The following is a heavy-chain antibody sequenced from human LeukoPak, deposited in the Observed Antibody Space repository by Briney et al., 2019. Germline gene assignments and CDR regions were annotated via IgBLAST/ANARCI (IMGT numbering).Heavy chain of an antibody. CDR2: TYHSGST. D-gene: IGHD7-27*01. CDR1: GGSIRSSNW. CDR3: ARRPTGDPKFDY. Sequence: SSGTLSLTCTVSGGSIRSSNWWSWVRQSPGKGLEWIGETYHSGSTNYNPSLKSRVTISVDTSKNRFSLKLSTVTAADTAVYYCARRPTGDPKFDYWGQGTLVTVSS. J-gene: IGHJ4*02. V-gene: IGHV4-4*02.